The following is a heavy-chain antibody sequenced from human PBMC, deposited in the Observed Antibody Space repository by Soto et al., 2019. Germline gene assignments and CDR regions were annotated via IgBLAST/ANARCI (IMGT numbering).Heavy chain of an antibody. J-gene: IGHJ4*02. Sequence: EVQLVESGGGLVKPGESLRLSCVASGFTFSDSAVNWVRQAPGKGLEWVSSITHSSSSISYADSVKGRFTISRDNAQKSLYLEMNSLRPEDTAVYYCARGGGSFSYWGQGTLVTVSS. CDR3: ARGGGSFSY. V-gene: IGHV3-21*01. D-gene: IGHD1-26*01. CDR1: GFTFSDSA. CDR2: ITHSSSSI.